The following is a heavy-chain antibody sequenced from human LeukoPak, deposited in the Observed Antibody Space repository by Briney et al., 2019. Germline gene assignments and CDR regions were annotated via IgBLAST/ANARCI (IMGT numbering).Heavy chain of an antibody. CDR2: ISAYNGNT. D-gene: IGHD6-13*01. Sequence: GASVKVSCKASGYTFTSYGISWVRQAPGQGLEWMGWISAYNGNTNYAQKLQGRVTMTTDTSTSTAYMELRSLRSDDTAAYYCARVKGQIAAAGRGDYWGQGTLVTVSS. CDR3: ARVKGQIAAAGRGDY. CDR1: GYTFTSYG. J-gene: IGHJ4*02. V-gene: IGHV1-18*01.